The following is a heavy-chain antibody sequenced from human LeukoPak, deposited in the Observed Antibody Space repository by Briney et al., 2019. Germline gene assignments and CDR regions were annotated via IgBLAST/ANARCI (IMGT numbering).Heavy chain of an antibody. J-gene: IGHJ4*02. D-gene: IGHD3-22*01. CDR2: IYHSGST. CDR3: ARSDSSGYYDHYFDY. V-gene: IGHV4-4*02. Sequence: SETLSLTCAVSGGSISSSNWWSWVRQPPGKGLEWIGEIYHSGSTNYNPSLKSRVTISVDKPKNQFSLKLSSVTAADTAVYYCARSDSSGYYDHYFDYWGQGTLVTVSS. CDR1: GGSISSSNW.